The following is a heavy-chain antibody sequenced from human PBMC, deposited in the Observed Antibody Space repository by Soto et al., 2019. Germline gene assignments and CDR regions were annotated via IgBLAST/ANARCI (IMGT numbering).Heavy chain of an antibody. CDR2: IYHSGST. V-gene: IGHV4-4*02. J-gene: IGHJ5*02. D-gene: IGHD2-2*01. Sequence: QVQLQESGPGLVKPSGTLSLTCAVSGGSISSSNWWSWVRQPPGKGLEWIGEIYHSGSTNYNPSLKSRVTMSADKSKNQFSLKLSSVPAADTAVYYCASSTRWNWIDPWGQGTLVTVAA. CDR3: ASSTRWNWIDP. CDR1: GGSISSSNW.